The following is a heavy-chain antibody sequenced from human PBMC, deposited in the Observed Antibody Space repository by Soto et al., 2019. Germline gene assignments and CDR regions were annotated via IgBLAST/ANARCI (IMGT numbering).Heavy chain of an antibody. CDR2: IKSKTDGGTT. Sequence: EVQLVESGGGLVEPGGSLRLSCAASGFTFINAWMSWVRQAPGKGLEWVGRIKSKTDGGTTDYAAHVKGRFTISRDNSQNTLYLQMNSLKTEDTAVYFCTTGVGSGGLWYSFDYWGPGTLGTVSS. CDR3: TTGVGSGGLWYSFDY. J-gene: IGHJ4*02. CDR1: GFTFINAW. V-gene: IGHV3-15*01. D-gene: IGHD2-15*01.